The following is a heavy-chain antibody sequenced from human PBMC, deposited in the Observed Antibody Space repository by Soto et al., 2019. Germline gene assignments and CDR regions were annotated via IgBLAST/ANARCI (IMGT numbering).Heavy chain of an antibody. Sequence: ASVKVSCKASGYTFTSYGISWVRQAPGQGLEWMGWISAYNGNTNYAQKLQGRVTITRDTSASTAYMELSSLRSEDTAVYYCARGLNGYSHYFDYWGQGTLVTVSS. CDR2: ISAYNGNT. D-gene: IGHD5-18*01. CDR1: GYTFTSYG. J-gene: IGHJ4*02. V-gene: IGHV1-18*01. CDR3: ARGLNGYSHYFDY.